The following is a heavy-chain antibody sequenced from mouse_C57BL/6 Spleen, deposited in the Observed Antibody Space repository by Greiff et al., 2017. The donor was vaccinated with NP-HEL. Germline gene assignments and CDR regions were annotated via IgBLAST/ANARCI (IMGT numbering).Heavy chain of an antibody. Sequence: QVQLQQSGPELVKPGASVKLSCKASGYSFTSYWMHWVKQRPGQGLEWIGMVHPKDGSTNYNEKFKSKATLTVDKSSSTAYMQLSSLTSEDSAVYYCARDPKWAAEFAYWGKGTLVTVST. CDR1: GYSFTSYW. V-gene: IGHV1-64*01. CDR2: VHPKDGST. J-gene: IGHJ3*01. CDR3: ARDPKWAAEFAY.